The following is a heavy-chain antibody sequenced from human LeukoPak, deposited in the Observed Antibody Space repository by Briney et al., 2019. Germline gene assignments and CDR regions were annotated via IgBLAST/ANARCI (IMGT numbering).Heavy chain of an antibody. CDR3: ARGYTVQHYGSGTYLDS. Sequence: SETLSLTCTVSGGSISSYYWSWIRQPPGKGLEWIGEINPSGPTNHSPSLKSRITISLDTSKNQFSLKLSSVTAADTALYYCARGYTVQHYGSGTYLDSWGHGTLVTVSS. V-gene: IGHV4-34*01. D-gene: IGHD3-10*01. CDR1: GGSISSYY. CDR2: INPSGPT. J-gene: IGHJ4*03.